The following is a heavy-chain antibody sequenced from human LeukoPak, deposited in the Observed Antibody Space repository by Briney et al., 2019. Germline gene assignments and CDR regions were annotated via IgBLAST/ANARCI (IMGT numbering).Heavy chain of an antibody. CDR3: AKDQYSSGWSPDDY. J-gene: IGHJ4*02. CDR2: ISGSGGST. CDR1: GFTLSSYA. V-gene: IGHV3-23*01. Sequence: GGSLRLSCAASGFTLSSYAMSWVRQAPGEGLEWVSAISGSGGSTYYADSVKGRFTISRDNSKNTLYLQMNSLRAEDTAVYYCAKDQYSSGWSPDDYWGQGTLVTVSS. D-gene: IGHD6-19*01.